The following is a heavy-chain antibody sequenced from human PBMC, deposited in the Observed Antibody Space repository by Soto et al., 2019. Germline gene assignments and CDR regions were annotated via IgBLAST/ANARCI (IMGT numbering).Heavy chain of an antibody. Sequence: SETLSLTCTVSGGSISSGDYYWSWIRQPPGKGLEWIGYIYYSGSTYYNPSLKSRVTISVDTSKNQFSLKLSSVTAADTAVYYCARGGNGSGYDHDPFGYWGQGTLVTVSS. CDR1: GGSISSGDYY. CDR2: IYYSGST. CDR3: ARGGNGSGYDHDPFGY. V-gene: IGHV4-30-4*01. D-gene: IGHD5-12*01. J-gene: IGHJ4*02.